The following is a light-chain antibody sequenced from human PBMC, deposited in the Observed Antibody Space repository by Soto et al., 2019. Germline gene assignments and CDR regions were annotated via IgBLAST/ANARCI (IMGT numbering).Light chain of an antibody. CDR2: EVS. Sequence: QSVLTQPASVSGSPGQSITISCTGASSDVGGYNYVSWYQQHPGKAPKLMIYEVSNRPSGGSNRFSGSKSGNTASLTISGLQAEDEADYYCSSYTSSSTLVFGTGTKVT. V-gene: IGLV2-14*01. J-gene: IGLJ1*01. CDR3: SSYTSSSTLV. CDR1: SSDVGGYNY.